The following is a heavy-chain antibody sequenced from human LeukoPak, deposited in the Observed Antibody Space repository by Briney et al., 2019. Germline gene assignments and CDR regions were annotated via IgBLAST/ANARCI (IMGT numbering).Heavy chain of an antibody. V-gene: IGHV3-7*01. CDR1: GFTFSRHW. CDR3: VRSFGFDP. J-gene: IGHJ5*02. CDR2: INQDGSGK. Sequence: GGSLRLSCATSGFTFSRHWMSWVRQAPGKGLEWVANINQDGSGKYYVDSVKGRFTISRDNAKNSLFLQMNSLRVEDTAFYYCVRSFGFDPWGQGTLVTVSS.